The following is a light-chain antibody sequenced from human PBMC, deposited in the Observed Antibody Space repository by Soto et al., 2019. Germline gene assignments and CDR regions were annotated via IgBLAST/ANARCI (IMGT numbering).Light chain of an antibody. CDR3: RQYNKWPAIT. V-gene: IGKV4-1*01. CDR2: EAX. J-gene: IGKJ5*01. CDR1: QIILYILKNRND. Sequence: IVVTQSPDSLAVSLCERATIKCXSSQIILYILKNRNDLSWFXQQPXXXTKLXXXEAXTRESGVPERFIGSGSGRDFTLTISSLKTEDLAVYYCRQYNKWPAITFGQGTRLEIK.